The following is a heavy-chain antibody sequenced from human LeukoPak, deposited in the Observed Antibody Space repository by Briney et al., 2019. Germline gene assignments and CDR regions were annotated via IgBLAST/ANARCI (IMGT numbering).Heavy chain of an antibody. CDR3: AKDRVALGVWGSYRYPDAFDI. CDR2: ISGDAGRT. D-gene: IGHD3-16*02. Sequence: GGSLRLSCAASGFTFSSCGMNWVRQAPGKGLEWVSGISGDAGRTYYADSVKGRFTISRDNSKNTLYLQMNSLRAEDTAVYYCAKDRVALGVWGSYRYPDAFDIWGQGTMATVSS. J-gene: IGHJ3*02. CDR1: GFTFSSCG. V-gene: IGHV3-23*01.